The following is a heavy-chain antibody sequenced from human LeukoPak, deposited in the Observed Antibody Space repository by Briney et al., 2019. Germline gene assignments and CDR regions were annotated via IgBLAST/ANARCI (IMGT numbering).Heavy chain of an antibody. J-gene: IGHJ4*02. CDR3: ALYSSGWQDAFDY. Sequence: KPSETLSLTCAVYGGSFSGYYWSWIRQPPGKGLEWIGEINHSGSTDYNPSLKSRVTISVDRSKSQFSLKLTSVTAADTAVYYCALYSSGWQDAFDYWGQGTLVTVSS. D-gene: IGHD6-19*01. V-gene: IGHV4-34*01. CDR1: GGSFSGYY. CDR2: INHSGST.